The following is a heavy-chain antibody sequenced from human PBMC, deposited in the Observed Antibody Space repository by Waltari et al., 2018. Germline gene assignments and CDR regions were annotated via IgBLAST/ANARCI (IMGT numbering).Heavy chain of an antibody. D-gene: IGHD5-12*01. J-gene: IGHJ4*02. CDR3: AREEKDNSGYRTTRFGY. Sequence: QLQVVESGGGVVQPGRSLRLSCAASGFTFSSYALHWVRQAPGKGLEWVTIISYDGNYKYYTDSVKGRFTISRDNSKNKVFLQMDSLRAEDTAVYYCAREEKDNSGYRTTRFGYWGQGTLVTVSS. CDR2: ISYDGNYK. V-gene: IGHV3-30*07. CDR1: GFTFSSYA.